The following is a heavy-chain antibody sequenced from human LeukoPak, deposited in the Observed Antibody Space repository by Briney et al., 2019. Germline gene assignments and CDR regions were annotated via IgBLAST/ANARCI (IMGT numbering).Heavy chain of an antibody. CDR2: IIPIFGTA. CDR3: ATGSGYSYVTDY. V-gene: IGHV1-69*05. CDR1: GGTFSSYA. D-gene: IGHD5-18*01. J-gene: IGHJ4*02. Sequence: ASVKVSCKASGGTFSSYAISWVRQAPGQGLEWMGGIIPIFGTANYAQKFQGRGTITTDESTSTAYMELSSLRSEDTAVYYCATGSGYSYVTDYWGQGTLVTVSS.